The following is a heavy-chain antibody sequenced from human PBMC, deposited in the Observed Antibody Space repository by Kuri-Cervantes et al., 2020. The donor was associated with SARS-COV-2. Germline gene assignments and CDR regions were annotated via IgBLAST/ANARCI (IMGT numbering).Heavy chain of an antibody. V-gene: IGHV1-69*04. J-gene: IGHJ4*02. D-gene: IGHD3-3*01. CDR1: GGTFRNYA. CDR2: IIPILSII. Sequence: SVKVSCKASGGTFRNYANSLVRQAPGQGLEWMGRIIPILSIINHAQKFHDRATFSADKSTTTVYMELSSLRSEDTAVYYCARGSEAVDYWGQGTLVTVSS. CDR3: ARGSEAVDY.